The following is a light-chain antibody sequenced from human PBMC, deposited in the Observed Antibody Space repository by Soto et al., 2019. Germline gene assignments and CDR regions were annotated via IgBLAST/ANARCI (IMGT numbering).Light chain of an antibody. CDR3: QQYGSSLFT. Sequence: EIVLKQSAGTLSLSPGERATLSCRASQSVSSSYLAWYQQKPGQAPRLLIYGASSRATGIPDRFSGSGSGTDFTLTISRLEPEDFAVYYCQQYGSSLFTFGPGTNVDI. CDR1: QSVSSSY. V-gene: IGKV3-20*01. J-gene: IGKJ3*01. CDR2: GAS.